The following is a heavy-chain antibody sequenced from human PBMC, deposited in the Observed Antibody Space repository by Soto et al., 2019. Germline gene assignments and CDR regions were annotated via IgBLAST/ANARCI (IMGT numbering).Heavy chain of an antibody. J-gene: IGHJ6*03. D-gene: IGHD2-21*01. Sequence: ASVKVSCKVSGYTLTELSMHWVRQAPGKGLEWMGGFDPEDGETIYAQKFQGRVTMTEDTSTDTAYMELSSLRSEDTAVYYCATSSIRPRYYYCMAVWGKGTTVTVSS. CDR2: FDPEDGET. V-gene: IGHV1-24*01. CDR3: ATSSIRPRYYYCMAV. CDR1: GYTLTELS.